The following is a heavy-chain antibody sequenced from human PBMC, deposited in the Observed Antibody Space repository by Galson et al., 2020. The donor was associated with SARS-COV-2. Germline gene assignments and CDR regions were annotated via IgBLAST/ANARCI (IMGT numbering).Heavy chain of an antibody. J-gene: IGHJ6*02. CDR1: GGSISSYY. CDR2: IYYSGST. CDR3: ARHYYDSSGYYRGPYYGMDV. V-gene: IGHV4-59*08. Sequence: ETSETLSLTCTVSGGSISSYYWSWIRQHPGKGLEWIGYIYYSGSTNYNPSLKSRVTISVDTSKNQFSLKLSSVTAADTAVYYCARHYYDSSGYYRGPYYGMDVWGQGTTVTGSS. D-gene: IGHD3-22*01.